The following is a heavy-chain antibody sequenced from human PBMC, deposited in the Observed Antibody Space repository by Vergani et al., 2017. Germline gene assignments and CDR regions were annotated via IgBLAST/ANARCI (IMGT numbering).Heavy chain of an antibody. CDR1: GFTFSSYG. CDR2: ISYDGSNK. CDR3: ARARPDWTGGGFDY. J-gene: IGHJ4*02. V-gene: IGHV3-30*03. D-gene: IGHD1-1*01. Sequence: QVQLVESGGGVVQPGRSLRLSCAASGFTFSSYGMHWVRQAPGKGLEWVAVISYDGSNKYYADSVKGRFTISRDNSKNTLYLQMNSLRVEDTAVYYCARARPDWTGGGFDYWGQGTLVTVSS.